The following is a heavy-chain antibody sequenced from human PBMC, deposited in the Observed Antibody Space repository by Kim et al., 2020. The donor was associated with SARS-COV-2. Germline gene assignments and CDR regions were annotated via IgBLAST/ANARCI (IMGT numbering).Heavy chain of an antibody. D-gene: IGHD6-13*01. V-gene: IGHV3-30*04. CDR1: GFTFSSYA. CDR2: ISYDGSNK. J-gene: IGHJ4*02. Sequence: GGSLRLSCAASGFTFSSYAMHWVRQAPGKGLEWVAVISYDGSNKYYADSVKGRFTISRDNSKNTLYLQMNSLRAEDTAVYYCARDGGIAAAEYYFDYWGQGTLVTVSS. CDR3: ARDGGIAAAEYYFDY.